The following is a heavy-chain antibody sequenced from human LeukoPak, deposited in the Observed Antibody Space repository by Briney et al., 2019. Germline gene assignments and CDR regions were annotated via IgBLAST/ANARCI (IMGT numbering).Heavy chain of an antibody. CDR1: GCGFTSYW. V-gene: IGHV5-51*01. Sequence: GGELKISFKGAGCGFTSYWIGWVRPMPGKGGEGMGSIYPGGCDTRYCPSFQGQVTISADKSICTAYLQWSSLKASDTAMYYCPRLSCGWYPGFDFDYWGQGTLVTVSS. CDR3: PRLSCGWYPGFDFDY. J-gene: IGHJ4*02. D-gene: IGHD6-19*01. CDR2: IYPGGCDT.